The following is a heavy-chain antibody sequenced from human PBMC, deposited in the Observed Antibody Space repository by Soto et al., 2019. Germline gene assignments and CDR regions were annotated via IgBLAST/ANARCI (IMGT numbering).Heavy chain of an antibody. CDR3: ARDRVRSWFYYFDC. CDR2: IWYDGSNK. CDR1: GFTFSSYG. Sequence: QVQLVESGGGVVQPGRSLRLSCAASGFTFSSYGMHWVRQAPGKGLEWVAVIWYDGSNKYYADSVKGRFTISRDNSKNTLYLQMNSLRAEDTAVYYCARDRVRSWFYYFDCWGQGTLVTVSS. V-gene: IGHV3-33*01. D-gene: IGHD6-13*01. J-gene: IGHJ4*02.